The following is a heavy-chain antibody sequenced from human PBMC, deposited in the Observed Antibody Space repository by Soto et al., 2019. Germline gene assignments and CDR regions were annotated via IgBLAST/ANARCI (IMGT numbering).Heavy chain of an antibody. CDR3: ARRAPEGFDP. J-gene: IGHJ5*02. Sequence: SETLSLTCTVSGGSIATSSYCFSCIRRRPWKGLEWIGSIDYRGTIYNNPSLKSRVTISVDTSKNHFSLKLDSVTAADTALYYCARRAPEGFDPWGQGTLVTVSS. V-gene: IGHV4-39*02. CDR1: GGSIATSSYC. CDR2: IDYRGTI.